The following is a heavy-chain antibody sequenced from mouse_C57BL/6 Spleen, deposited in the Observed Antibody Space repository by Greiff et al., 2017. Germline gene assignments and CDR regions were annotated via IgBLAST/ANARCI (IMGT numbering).Heavy chain of an antibody. J-gene: IGHJ2*01. V-gene: IGHV5-4*01. Sequence: EVQVVESGGGLVKPGGSLKLSCAASGFTFSSYAMSWVRQTPEKRLEWVATISDGGSYTYYPDNVKGRFTISRDNAKNNLYLQMSHLKSEDTAMYYCARYGSLDYWGQGTTLTVSS. CDR2: ISDGGSYT. CDR3: ARYGSLDY. CDR1: GFTFSSYA. D-gene: IGHD1-1*01.